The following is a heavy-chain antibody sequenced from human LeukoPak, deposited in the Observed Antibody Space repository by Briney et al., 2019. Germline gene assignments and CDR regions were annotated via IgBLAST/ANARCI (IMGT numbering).Heavy chain of an antibody. CDR2: INSDGSST. CDR3: ARDREGYIPND. J-gene: IGHJ4*02. D-gene: IGHD6-13*01. Sequence: GGSLGLSCAASGFTFSSYWMHWVRHAPGKGVVWVSRINSDGSSTNYADSVKGRFTISRDNAKNTLYLQMNSLRAEDTAVYYCARDREGYIPNDWGQGTLVTVSS. V-gene: IGHV3-74*01. CDR1: GFTFSSYW.